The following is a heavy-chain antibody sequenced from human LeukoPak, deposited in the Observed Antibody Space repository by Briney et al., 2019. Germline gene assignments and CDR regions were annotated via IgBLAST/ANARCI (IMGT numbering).Heavy chain of an antibody. CDR3: ARSQWNPGKTTQTT. J-gene: IGHJ5*02. CDR1: GGSFSGYY. CDR2: ISQSGST. Sequence: SETLSLTCAVYGGSFSGYYWSWIRQPPGRGLEWIGEISQSGSTNYNPSLKSRITMSVDTSKNQFSLQLRSMTAADTAVYYCARSQWNPGKTTQTTWGQGTLVTVSS. D-gene: IGHD1-1*01. V-gene: IGHV4-34*01.